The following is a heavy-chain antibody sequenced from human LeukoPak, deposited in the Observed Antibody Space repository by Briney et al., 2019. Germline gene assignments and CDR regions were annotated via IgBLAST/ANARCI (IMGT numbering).Heavy chain of an antibody. Sequence: PSETLSLTCTVSGGSISSGGYYWSWIRQHPGKGLEWIGYIYYSGSTYYNPSLKSRVTISVDTSKNQFSLKLSSVTAADTAVYYCARGLVVVPAATWFDPWGQGTLVTVSS. D-gene: IGHD2-2*01. CDR1: GGSISSGGYY. CDR3: ARGLVVVPAATWFDP. J-gene: IGHJ5*02. V-gene: IGHV4-31*03. CDR2: IYYSGST.